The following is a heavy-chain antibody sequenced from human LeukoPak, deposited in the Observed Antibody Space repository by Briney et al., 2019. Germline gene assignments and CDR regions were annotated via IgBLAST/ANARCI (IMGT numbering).Heavy chain of an antibody. Sequence: SVKVSCKASGGTFSSYAISWVRQAPGQGLEWMGGIIPIFGTTNYAQKFQGRVTITADESTSTAYMELSSLRSEDTAVYYCARSDSSSSFPFDYWGQGTLVTVSS. V-gene: IGHV1-69*13. CDR1: GGTFSSYA. CDR2: IIPIFGTT. J-gene: IGHJ4*02. D-gene: IGHD6-6*01. CDR3: ARSDSSSSFPFDY.